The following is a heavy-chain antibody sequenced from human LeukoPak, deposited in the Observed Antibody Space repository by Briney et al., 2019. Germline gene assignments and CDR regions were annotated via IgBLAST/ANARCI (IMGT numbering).Heavy chain of an antibody. D-gene: IGHD4-11*01. J-gene: IGHJ4*02. CDR2: MNPNSGNT. V-gene: IGHV1-18*01. CDR3: ARDRYSNRIFGY. Sequence: ASVKVSCKASGYTFTSYDINWVRQATGQGLEWMGWMNPNSGNTNYAQKLQGRVTMTTDTSTSTAYMELRSLRSDDTAVYYCARDRYSNRIFGYWGQGTLVTVSS. CDR1: GYTFTSYD.